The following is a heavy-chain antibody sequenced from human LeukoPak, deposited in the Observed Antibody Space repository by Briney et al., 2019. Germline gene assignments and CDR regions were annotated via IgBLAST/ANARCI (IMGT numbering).Heavy chain of an antibody. Sequence: GRSLRLSCAASGFTFDDYAMHWVRQAPGRGLEWVSSISWNSNNIVYAPSVKGRFTISRDNAANSLFVQMDSLRPEDTAFYFCAKGSTGYISTWLSDWGQGTLVTVS. V-gene: IGHV3-9*01. J-gene: IGHJ4*02. D-gene: IGHD2-2*01. CDR2: ISWNSNNI. CDR1: GFTFDDYA. CDR3: AKGSTGYISTWLSD.